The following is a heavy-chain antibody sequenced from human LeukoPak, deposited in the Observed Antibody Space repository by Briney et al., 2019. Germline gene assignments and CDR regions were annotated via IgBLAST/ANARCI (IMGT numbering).Heavy chain of an antibody. CDR3: ARDHYDFWSGYYRENWFDP. CDR1: RGSISSGRYY. V-gene: IGHV4-61*02. D-gene: IGHD3-3*01. Sequence: PSQTLSLTCTVSRGSISSGRYYWRWIRQPAGKGLEWIGRIYTSGSTNYNPSLKSRVTISVDTSKNQFSLKLSSVTAADTAAYYCARDHYDFWSGYYRENWFDPWGQGTLVTVSS. CDR2: IYTSGST. J-gene: IGHJ5*02.